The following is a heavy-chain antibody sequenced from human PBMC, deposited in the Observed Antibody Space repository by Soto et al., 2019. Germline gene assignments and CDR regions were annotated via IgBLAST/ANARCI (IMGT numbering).Heavy chain of an antibody. CDR1: GGSISSSSYY. D-gene: IGHD3-10*01. J-gene: IGHJ5*02. CDR2: IYYSGST. Sequence: SETLSLTCTVSGGSISSSSYYWGWIRQPPGKGLEWIGSIYYSGSTYYNQSLKSRVTISVGTSKNQFSLKLSSVTAADTAVYYCARVVRGVINWFDPWGQGTLVTVSS. CDR3: ARVVRGVINWFDP. V-gene: IGHV4-39*01.